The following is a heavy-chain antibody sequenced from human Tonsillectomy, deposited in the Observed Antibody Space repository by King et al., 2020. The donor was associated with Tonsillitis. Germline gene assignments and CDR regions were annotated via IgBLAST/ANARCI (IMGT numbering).Heavy chain of an antibody. J-gene: IGHJ3*02. CDR1: GFTFSSYW. V-gene: IGHV3-7*03. D-gene: IGHD1-26*01. CDR2: IKQDGSEK. CDR3: AKYSGRCYRLGDAFDI. Sequence: VQLVESGGGLVQPGGSLRLSCAASGFTFSSYWMSWVRQAPGKGLEWVANIKQDGSEKYYVDFVKGRFTISRDNAKNSLYLQMNSLRAEDTAVYYLAKYSGRCYRLGDAFDIWGQGTMVTVSS.